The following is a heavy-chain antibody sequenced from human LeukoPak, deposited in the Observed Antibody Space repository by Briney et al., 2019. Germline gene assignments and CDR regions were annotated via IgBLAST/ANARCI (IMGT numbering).Heavy chain of an antibody. CDR1: GFTFSNFG. D-gene: IGHD5-12*01. CDR2: ITGSDLTT. CDR3: AKGGGYEAQYYYYYLDV. J-gene: IGHJ6*03. Sequence: GGTLRLSCAASGFTFSNFGMNWVRQAPGKGLEWVSAITGSDLTTYYADSVKGRFTISRDNSKNTLYLQMKSLRAEDTAVYYCAKGGGYEAQYYYYYLDVWGKGTTVTISS. V-gene: IGHV3-23*01.